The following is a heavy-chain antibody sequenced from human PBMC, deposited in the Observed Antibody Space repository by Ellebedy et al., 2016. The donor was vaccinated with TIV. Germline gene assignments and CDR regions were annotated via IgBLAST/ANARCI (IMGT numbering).Heavy chain of an antibody. CDR2: INSNGGST. V-gene: IGHV3-64D*06. D-gene: IGHD2-8*01. CDR1: GFTFSRHT. CDR3: VKDIVPTTNYYYGLDV. J-gene: IGHJ6*02. Sequence: GGSLRLSXSASGFTFSRHTMYWVRQAPGKGLEYVSGINSNGGSTYYADSVQGRFTTSRDNFKNTLFLQMSSLRAEDTAVYYCVKDIVPTTNYYYGLDVWGQGTTVTVSS.